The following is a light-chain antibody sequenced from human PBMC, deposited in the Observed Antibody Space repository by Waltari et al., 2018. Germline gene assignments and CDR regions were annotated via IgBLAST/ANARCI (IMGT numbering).Light chain of an antibody. CDR2: GAT. V-gene: IGKV1-39*01. CDR1: QSIRTF. J-gene: IGKJ4*01. Sequence: DIQMTQSPSSLSAFVGDRVTITCRQSQSIRTFLNWYQQKSGKAPKPLIYGATSLQRGVPSSFSGSGSGTDFTLTISTLLPEDFATYSRQQSHTLPATFGGGTMVEIK. CDR3: QQSHTLPAT.